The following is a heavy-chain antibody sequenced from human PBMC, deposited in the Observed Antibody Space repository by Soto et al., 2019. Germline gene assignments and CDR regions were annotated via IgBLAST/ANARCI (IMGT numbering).Heavy chain of an antibody. J-gene: IGHJ4*02. CDR2: IYYRGST. CDR3: ARARGYYYDSSGYYLGD. D-gene: IGHD3-22*01. Sequence: QVQLQEAGPGLVKPSQTLSLTCTVSGGSISSGDYYWSWIRQPPGKGLEWIGYIYYRGSTHYNPSLKSRFTVLVDTSKNQFSLKLSSVTAADTAVYYCARARGYYYDSSGYYLGDWGQGTLVTVSS. V-gene: IGHV4-30-4*01. CDR1: GGSISSGDYY.